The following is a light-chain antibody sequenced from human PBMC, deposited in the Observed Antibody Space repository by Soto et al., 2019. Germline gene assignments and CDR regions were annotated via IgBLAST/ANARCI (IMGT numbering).Light chain of an antibody. J-gene: IGKJ3*01. Sequence: EIALTQSPGTLSLSPGERATLSCRASQSVSSSYLAWYQQKPGQAPRLLIYGASSRSTGIPDRFSGSGSGTDFTLTISRLEPEDFALYYCQQYGSSPGTFGPGTKVDIK. CDR3: QQYGSSPGT. CDR1: QSVSSSY. CDR2: GAS. V-gene: IGKV3-20*01.